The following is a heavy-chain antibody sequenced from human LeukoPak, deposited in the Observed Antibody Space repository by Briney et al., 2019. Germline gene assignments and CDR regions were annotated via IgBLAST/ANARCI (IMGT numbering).Heavy chain of an antibody. Sequence: PGGSLRLSCAASGFNFTSHWMHWVRQAPGKGLEWVSHIDSHGSSTRYADSVKGRFTISRDNAKNTLYLQMNSLRAEDTAVYFCTREGAAAGTDLGGFDIWGHGTMVTVSS. CDR1: GFNFTSHW. J-gene: IGHJ3*02. D-gene: IGHD6-13*01. CDR2: IDSHGSST. CDR3: TREGAAAGTDLGGFDI. V-gene: IGHV3-74*01.